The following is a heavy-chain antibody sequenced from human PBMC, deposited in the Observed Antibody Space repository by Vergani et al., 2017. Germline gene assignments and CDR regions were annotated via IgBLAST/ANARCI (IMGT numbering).Heavy chain of an antibody. J-gene: IGHJ4*02. CDR3: ARDGSGYFLFDY. Sequence: QVQLQESGPGLVKPSQTLSLTCTVSGGSISSGGYYWSWIRQHPGKVLEWIGYIYYSGSTYYNPSLKSRVTISVDTSKNQFSLKLSSVTAADTAVYYCARDGSGYFLFDYWGQGTLVTVSS. CDR2: IYYSGST. D-gene: IGHD3-3*01. V-gene: IGHV4-31*03. CDR1: GGSISSGGYY.